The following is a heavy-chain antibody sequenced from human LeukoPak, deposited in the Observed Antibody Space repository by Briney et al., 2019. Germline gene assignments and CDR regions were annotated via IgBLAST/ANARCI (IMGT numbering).Heavy chain of an antibody. CDR1: GGSFSGYY. D-gene: IGHD3-10*01. CDR3: ASASANYYGSGRGAFDI. Sequence: PSETLSLTCAVYGGSFSGYYWSWIRQPPGKGLEWIGEINHSGSTNYNPSLKSRVTISVDKSKNQFSLKLSSVTAADTAVYYCASASANYYGSGRGAFDIWGQGTMVTVSS. V-gene: IGHV4-34*01. CDR2: INHSGST. J-gene: IGHJ3*02.